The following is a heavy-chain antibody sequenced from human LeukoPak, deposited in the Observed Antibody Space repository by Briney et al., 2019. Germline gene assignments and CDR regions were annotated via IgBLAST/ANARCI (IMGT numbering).Heavy chain of an antibody. CDR1: GASIRNYN. J-gene: IGHJ4*02. D-gene: IGHD6-25*01. Sequence: SETLSLTCTVSGASIRNYNWSWIRQPAGKGLEWIGRIVPSGSTNYTPSLKSRVPMSVDRSKNQFSLKLNSVTAADTAVYYCAKEGAAPGPDFDYWGQGTLVILSS. CDR2: IVPSGST. V-gene: IGHV4-4*07. CDR3: AKEGAAPGPDFDY.